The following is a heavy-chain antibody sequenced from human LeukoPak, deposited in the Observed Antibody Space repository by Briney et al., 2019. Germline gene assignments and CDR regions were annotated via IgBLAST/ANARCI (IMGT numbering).Heavy chain of an antibody. Sequence: SETLSLTCTVSGGSISSYYWSWIRQPPGKGLEWIGYIYYSGSTNYNPSLKSRVTISVDTSKNQFSLKLSSVTAADTAVYYCARVVTMIVDCWGQGTLVTVSS. CDR3: ARVVTMIVDC. J-gene: IGHJ4*02. V-gene: IGHV4-59*01. CDR2: IYYSGST. CDR1: GGSISSYY. D-gene: IGHD3-22*01.